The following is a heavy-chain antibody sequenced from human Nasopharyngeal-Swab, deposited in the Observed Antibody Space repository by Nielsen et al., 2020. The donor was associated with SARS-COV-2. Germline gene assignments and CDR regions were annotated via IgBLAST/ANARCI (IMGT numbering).Heavy chain of an antibody. V-gene: IGHV5-51*01. CDR3: ARSQYRAGTNWFDP. CDR2: IYPGDSDM. Sequence: VRQMPGKGLEWMGIIYPGDSDMRYSPSFQGQVTISADKSISTAYLQWSSLKASDTAMYYCARSQYRAGTNWFDPWGQGTPVTVSS. J-gene: IGHJ5*02. D-gene: IGHD6-19*01.